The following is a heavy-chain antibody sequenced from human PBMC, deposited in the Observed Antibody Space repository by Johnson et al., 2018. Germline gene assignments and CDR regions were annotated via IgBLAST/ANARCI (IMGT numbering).Heavy chain of an antibody. J-gene: IGHJ4*02. Sequence: QVQLVESGGGVFQPGRSPRLSCVASGFDFSGYAMHWVRQAPGKGLEWGAVLSHDETKKVYADSVNGRFTISRDNSKNTLYLKFSSLRVEDTAVYYCARDGWTAATRTHFDSWGQGTLVTVSS. V-gene: IGHV3-30-3*01. CDR1: GFDFSGYA. D-gene: IGHD6-13*01. CDR2: LSHDETKK. CDR3: ARDGWTAATRTHFDS.